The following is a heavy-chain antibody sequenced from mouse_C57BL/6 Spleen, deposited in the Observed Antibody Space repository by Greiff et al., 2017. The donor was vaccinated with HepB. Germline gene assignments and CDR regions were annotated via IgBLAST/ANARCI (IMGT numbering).Heavy chain of an antibody. J-gene: IGHJ1*03. Sequence: QVQLQQPGAELVKPGASVKLSCKASGYTFTSYWMHWVKQRPGRGLEWIGRIDPNSGGTKYNEKFKSKATLTVDKPSSTAYMQLSSLTSEDSAVYYWARESLWGITTVVATDWYFDVWGTGTTVTVSS. V-gene: IGHV1-72*01. CDR2: IDPNSGGT. D-gene: IGHD1-1*01. CDR1: GYTFTSYW. CDR3: ARESLWGITTVVATDWYFDV.